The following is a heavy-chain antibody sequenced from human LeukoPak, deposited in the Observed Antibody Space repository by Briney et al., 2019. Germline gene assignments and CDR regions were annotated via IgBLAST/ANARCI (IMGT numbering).Heavy chain of an antibody. CDR3: ARVSDTAMVRAYYYYYMDV. J-gene: IGHJ6*03. D-gene: IGHD5-18*01. Sequence: ASVKVSCKASGYTFTSYDINWVRQATGQGLEWMGWMNPNSGNTGYAQKFQGRVTMTRDTSISTAYMELSRLRSDDTAVYYCARVSDTAMVRAYYYYYMDVWGKGTTVTVSS. CDR2: MNPNSGNT. CDR1: GYTFTSYD. V-gene: IGHV1-8*02.